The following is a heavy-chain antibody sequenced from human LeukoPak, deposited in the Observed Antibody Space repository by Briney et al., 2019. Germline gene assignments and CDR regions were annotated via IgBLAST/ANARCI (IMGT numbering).Heavy chain of an antibody. J-gene: IGHJ3*01. CDR1: GYTFTTSY. Sequence: ASVKVSCKAFGYTFTTSYFHWVRQAPGQGLEWMGSVNTTDGGTTFAQKFQGRVALPCDTSTSTVYMELSSLRSDDTAVYYCARELEDMIPRGFDLWGQGTVVTVSS. D-gene: IGHD3-16*01. CDR2: VNTTDGGT. CDR3: ARELEDMIPRGFDL. V-gene: IGHV1-46*01.